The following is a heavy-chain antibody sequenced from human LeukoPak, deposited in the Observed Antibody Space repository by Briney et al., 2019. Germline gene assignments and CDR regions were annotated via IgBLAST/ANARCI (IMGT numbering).Heavy chain of an antibody. CDR2: MNPNSGNT. J-gene: IGHJ3*02. V-gene: IGHV1-8*03. D-gene: IGHD4-17*01. CDR3: ARDGDYDFLHDAFDI. Sequence: ASVKVSCKASGYTFTSYDINWVRQATGQGLEWMGWMNPNSGNTGYAQKFQGRVTITRNTSISTAYMELSSLRSEDTAVYYCARDGDYDFLHDAFDIWGHGTMVTVSS. CDR1: GYTFTSYD.